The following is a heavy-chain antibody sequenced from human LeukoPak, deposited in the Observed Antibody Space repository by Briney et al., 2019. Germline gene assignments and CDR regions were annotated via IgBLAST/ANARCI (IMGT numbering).Heavy chain of an antibody. CDR1: GGSISSGGYY. CDR2: IYYSGST. Sequence: PSETLSLTCTVSGGSISSGGYYWSWIRQHPGKGLEWIGYIYYSGSTYYNPSLKSRVTISVDTSKNQFSLKLSSVTAADTAVYYCARDPLRYRGFDYWGQGTLVTVSS. J-gene: IGHJ4*02. V-gene: IGHV4-31*03. CDR3: ARDPLRYRGFDY. D-gene: IGHD3-16*02.